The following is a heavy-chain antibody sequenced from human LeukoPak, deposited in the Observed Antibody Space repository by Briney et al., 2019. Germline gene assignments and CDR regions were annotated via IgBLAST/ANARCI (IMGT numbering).Heavy chain of an antibody. D-gene: IGHD4-17*01. CDR2: IYYSGST. V-gene: IGHV4-38-2*01. CDR1: GYSISSGNY. Sequence: PSETLSLTCSVSGYSISSGNYWGWIRLPPGKGLEWIGSIYYSGSTYYNPSLKSRVTISVDTSKNQFSLKLSSVTAADTAVYYCARQFRSTTVTTNEWFDPWGQGTLVTVSS. J-gene: IGHJ5*02. CDR3: ARQFRSTTVTTNEWFDP.